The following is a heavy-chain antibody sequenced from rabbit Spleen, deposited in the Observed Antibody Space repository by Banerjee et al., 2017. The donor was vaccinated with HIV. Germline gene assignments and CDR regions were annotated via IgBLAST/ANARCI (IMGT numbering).Heavy chain of an antibody. CDR2: IYAGSSGST. V-gene: IGHV1S40*01. D-gene: IGHD4-2*01. CDR1: GFSFSSSYY. CDR3: TRDAAGREDFNL. Sequence: QSLEESGGDLVQPEGSLTLTCTASGFSFSSSYYMCWVRQAPGKGLEWIGCIYAGSSGSTYYASWAKGRFTISRTSSTTVTLQMTSLTAADTATYFCTRDAAGREDFNLWGPGTLVTVS. J-gene: IGHJ4*01.